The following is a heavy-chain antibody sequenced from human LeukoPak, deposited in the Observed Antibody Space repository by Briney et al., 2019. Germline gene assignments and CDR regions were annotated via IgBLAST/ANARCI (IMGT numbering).Heavy chain of an antibody. CDR2: ISYIGST. D-gene: IGHD4-17*01. CDR1: DDSFSSHY. Sequence: SDTLSLTSAVSDDSFSSHYWTWIRQPPGKGLEWIGYISYIGSTNYNPSLKSRVTISIATSKNEFSLKLTSVTAVDTAVYYCARDLVTVTKGFDIWGQGTMVTVSS. CDR3: ARDLVTVTKGFDI. J-gene: IGHJ3*02. V-gene: IGHV4-59*11.